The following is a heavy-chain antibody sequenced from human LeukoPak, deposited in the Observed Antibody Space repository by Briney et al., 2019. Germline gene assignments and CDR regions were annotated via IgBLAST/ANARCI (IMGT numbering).Heavy chain of an antibody. CDR1: GGSISIYY. CDR3: VRRFAANPRYAFDI. D-gene: IGHD3-3*01. J-gene: IGHJ3*02. V-gene: IGHV4-59*08. Sequence: SETLSLTCTVSGGSISIYYWTWIRQPPGKELEWIGYIYYTGSTNYNPSLNSRVSMSVDTSKNQFSLKLNSVTAEDTAIYYCVRRFAANPRYAFDIWGQGTMVTVSS. CDR2: IYYTGST.